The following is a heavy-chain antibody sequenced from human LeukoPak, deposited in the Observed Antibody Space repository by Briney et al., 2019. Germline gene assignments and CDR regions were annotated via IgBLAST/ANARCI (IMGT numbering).Heavy chain of an antibody. V-gene: IGHV3-23*01. Sequence: GGSLRLSCAASGFTFSSYAMNWVRQAPGKGLEWVSGISASGAGTYYADSVKGRFTISRDNSKNTLYLQMNSLRAEDTAVYYCAHLSIVAAVDYWGQGTLVTVSS. CDR1: GFTFSSYA. J-gene: IGHJ4*02. D-gene: IGHD6-13*01. CDR3: AHLSIVAAVDY. CDR2: ISASGAGT.